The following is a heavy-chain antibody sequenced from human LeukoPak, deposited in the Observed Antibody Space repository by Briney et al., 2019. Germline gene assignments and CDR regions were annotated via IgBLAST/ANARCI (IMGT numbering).Heavy chain of an antibody. D-gene: IGHD3-22*01. CDR3: ASSIGGSDAFDI. J-gene: IGHJ3*02. CDR2: IGTAGDT. V-gene: IGHV3-13*01. CDR1: GFTFSSYD. Sequence: GGSLRLSCAASGFTFSSYDMHWVRQATGKGLEWVSAIGTAGDTYYPGSVKGRFTISRENAKNSLYLQMNSLRAGDTAVYYCASSIGGSDAFDIWGQRTMVTVSS.